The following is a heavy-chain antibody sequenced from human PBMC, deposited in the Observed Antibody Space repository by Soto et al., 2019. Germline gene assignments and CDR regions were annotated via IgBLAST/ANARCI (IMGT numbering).Heavy chain of an antibody. Sequence: GGSLRLSCAASGFTFSSYAMSWVRQAPGKGLEWVSAISGSGGSTYYADSVKGRFTISRDNSKNTLYLQMNSLRAEDTAVYYCAKVLAVAGKAVYRPFDYWGQGTLVTVSS. D-gene: IGHD6-19*01. CDR1: GFTFSSYA. J-gene: IGHJ4*02. V-gene: IGHV3-23*01. CDR3: AKVLAVAGKAVYRPFDY. CDR2: ISGSGGST.